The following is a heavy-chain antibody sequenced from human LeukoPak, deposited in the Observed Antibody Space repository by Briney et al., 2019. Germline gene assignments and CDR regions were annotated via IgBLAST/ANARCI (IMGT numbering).Heavy chain of an antibody. Sequence: SETLSLTCAVYGGSFSGYYWSWIRQPPGKGLEWIGGINHSGSTNYNPSLKSRVTISVDTSKNQFSLKLSSVTAADTAVYYCARAGKSTGYSSSWYRVFTFDYWGQGTLVTVSS. CDR3: ARAGKSTGYSSSWYRVFTFDY. V-gene: IGHV4-34*01. J-gene: IGHJ4*02. D-gene: IGHD6-13*01. CDR1: GGSFSGYY. CDR2: INHSGST.